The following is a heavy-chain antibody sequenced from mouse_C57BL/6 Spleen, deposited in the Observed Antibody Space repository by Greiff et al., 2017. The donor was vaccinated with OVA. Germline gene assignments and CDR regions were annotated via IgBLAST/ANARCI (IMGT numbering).Heavy chain of an antibody. V-gene: IGHV5-9*01. CDR3: ARHTITTVVATGYFDV. D-gene: IGHD1-1*01. CDR1: GFTFSSYT. Sequence: EVQLQESGGGLVKPGGSLKLSCAASGFTFSSYTMSWVRQTPEKRLEWVATISGGGGNTYYPDSVKGRFTISRDNAKNTLYLQMSSLRSEDTALYYCARHTITTVVATGYFDVWGTGTTVTVSS. CDR2: ISGGGGNT. J-gene: IGHJ1*03.